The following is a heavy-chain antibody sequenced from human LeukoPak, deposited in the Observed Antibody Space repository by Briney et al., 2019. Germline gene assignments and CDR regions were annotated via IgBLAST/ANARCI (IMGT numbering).Heavy chain of an antibody. CDR3: ARDTVWGYYFDY. CDR2: INPDSGGT. D-gene: IGHD3-16*01. J-gene: IGHJ4*02. Sequence: ASVEVSCKASGYTFTGYYMHWVRQAPGQGLEWMGWINPDSGGTNYAQKFQGRVTMTRDTSISTAYMELSRLRSDDTAVYYCARDTVWGYYFDYWGQGTLVTVSS. V-gene: IGHV1-2*02. CDR1: GYTFTGYY.